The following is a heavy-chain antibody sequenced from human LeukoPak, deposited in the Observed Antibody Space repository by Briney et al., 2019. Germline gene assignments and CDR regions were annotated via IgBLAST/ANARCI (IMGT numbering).Heavy chain of an antibody. CDR3: TREKNHDIWSGTGY. D-gene: IGHD3-3*01. V-gene: IGHV3-49*04. Sequence: GGSLRLSCTASGINFRDYLMSWVRQAPGKGLEWVGFIRSKAFGGTTEYGASVGGRFTISRDDYRSIVYLQMNSLETEDTAVYYCTREKNHDIWSGTGYWGEGTLVTVSS. J-gene: IGHJ4*02. CDR1: GINFRDYL. CDR2: IRSKAFGGTT.